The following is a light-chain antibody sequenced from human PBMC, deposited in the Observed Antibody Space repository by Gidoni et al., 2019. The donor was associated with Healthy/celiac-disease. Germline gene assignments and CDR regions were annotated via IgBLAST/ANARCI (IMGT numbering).Light chain of an antibody. Sequence: VMTQSPLSLPVTPGEPASISCRSSQSLLHSNGYNYLDWYLQKPGQSPQLLIYLGSNRASGVPDRFSGSGSGTDFTLKISRVEAEDVGVYYCMQALQTPKTFGQGTKVEIK. CDR2: LGS. V-gene: IGKV2-28*01. J-gene: IGKJ1*01. CDR1: QSLLHSNGYNY. CDR3: MQALQTPKT.